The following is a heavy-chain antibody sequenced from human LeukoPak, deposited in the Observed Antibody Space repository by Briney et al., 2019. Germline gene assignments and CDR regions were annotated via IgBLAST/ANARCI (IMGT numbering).Heavy chain of an antibody. CDR2: IKSKTDGGTT. J-gene: IGHJ3*02. V-gene: IGHV3-15*01. CDR1: GFTFSNAR. Sequence: GGSLRLSCAASGFTFSNARMSWVRQAPGKGLEWVGRIKSKTDGGTTDYAAHVKGRFTISRDDSKNTLYLQMNSLKTEDTAVYYCTTDYYGSGSYPDAFDIWGRGTMVTVSS. D-gene: IGHD3-10*01. CDR3: TTDYYGSGSYPDAFDI.